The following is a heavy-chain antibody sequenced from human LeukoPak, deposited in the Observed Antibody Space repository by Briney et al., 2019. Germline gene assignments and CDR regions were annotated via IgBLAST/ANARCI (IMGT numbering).Heavy chain of an antibody. CDR3: SSGNSHAFDI. CDR2: INSDGSST. CDR1: GFTFSSYW. J-gene: IGHJ3*02. V-gene: IGHV3-74*01. Sequence: GGSLRLSCAASGFTFSSYWMHWVRQAPGKGLVWVSRINSDGSSTCYADSVKGRFTISRDNAKNTLYLQMNNLRAEDTAVYYCSSGNSHAFDIWGQGTMVTVSS. D-gene: IGHD4-23*01.